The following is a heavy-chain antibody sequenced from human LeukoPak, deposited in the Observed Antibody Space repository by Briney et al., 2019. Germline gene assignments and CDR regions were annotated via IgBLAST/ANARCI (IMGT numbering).Heavy chain of an antibody. CDR3: VRHDGRGGATMGSLDS. CDR2: LYLSRTT. V-gene: IGHV4-39*01. CDR1: GGSISGGSHH. J-gene: IGHJ4*02. D-gene: IGHD5-12*01. Sequence: AETLSLTCTVSGGSISGGSHHWGWFRQSPGKGLEWIGSLYLSRTTYYNPSLNSRVTISVDTSKNQFSLQLNSVTAADTAVYYCVRHDGRGGATMGSLDSWGQGSLVTVSS.